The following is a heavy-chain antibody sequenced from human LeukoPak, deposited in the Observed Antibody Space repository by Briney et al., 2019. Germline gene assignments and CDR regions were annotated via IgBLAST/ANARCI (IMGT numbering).Heavy chain of an antibody. J-gene: IGHJ4*02. V-gene: IGHV3-74*01. CDR2: INSDASDT. D-gene: IGHD3-22*01. CDR1: GFTFSRHW. CDR3: AKGGYYSDSAFDY. Sequence: GGSLRLSCAASGFTFSRHWMHWVRQAPGKGLVWISRINSDASDTNYADFVRGRFTISRDNAKNTVYLQINSLRDEDTAVYYCAKGGYYSDSAFDYWGQGTLVTVSS.